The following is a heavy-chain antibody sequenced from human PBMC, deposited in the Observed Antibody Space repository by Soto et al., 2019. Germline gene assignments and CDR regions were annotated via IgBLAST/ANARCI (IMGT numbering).Heavy chain of an antibody. V-gene: IGHV3-13*05. CDR2: ISAAGDP. CDR1: GFTFRNYD. J-gene: IGHJ6*02. Sequence: EVQLVESGGGLVQPGGSLRLSCEASGFTFRNYDMHWVRQGTGKGLEWVSGISAAGDPDYADSVEGRFTISRETAQNSFFLQMNSLTVGDTAVYYWARTDRDFYGVDVWGQGTTVIVSS. CDR3: ARTDRDFYGVDV.